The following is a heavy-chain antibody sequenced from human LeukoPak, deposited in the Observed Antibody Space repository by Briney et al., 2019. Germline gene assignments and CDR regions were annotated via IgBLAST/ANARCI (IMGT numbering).Heavy chain of an antibody. Sequence: SETLSLTCTVSGSSISSYYWSWIRQPPGKGLEWIGYISYSGSTKYIPSLKSRVTISVDTSKNQFSLKLSSVTAADTAAYYCARLRLFPDYFDYWGQGTLVTVSS. CDR3: ARLRLFPDYFDY. CDR1: GSSISSYY. D-gene: IGHD3-10*02. CDR2: ISYSGST. V-gene: IGHV4-59*01. J-gene: IGHJ4*02.